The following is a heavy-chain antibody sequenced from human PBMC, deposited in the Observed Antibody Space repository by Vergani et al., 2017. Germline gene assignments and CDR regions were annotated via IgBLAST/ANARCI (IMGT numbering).Heavy chain of an antibody. V-gene: IGHV4-34*02. CDR2: ITAIGSA. CDR3: ASRRPRLNLGSKSNAGTFDS. D-gene: IGHD3-10*01. J-gene: IGHJ4*02. CDR1: GGSLSGYF. Sequence: QVHLQQRGAGVLKPSETLSLTCGVIGGSLSGYFWSWIRQSPGRGLEWIGEITAIGSAKYSPSATSRVTISGDKSRGEFTLTVTSVTAADTGLYFCASRRPRLNLGSKSNAGTFDSWGQGTLVTVSS.